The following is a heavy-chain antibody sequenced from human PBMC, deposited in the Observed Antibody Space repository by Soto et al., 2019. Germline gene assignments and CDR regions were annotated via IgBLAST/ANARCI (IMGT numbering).Heavy chain of an antibody. J-gene: IGHJ6*02. CDR1: GLSLSTYS. Sequence: EVLLVESGGGLVQRGGSLRLSCVASGLSLSTYSLNWVRQAPRKGREWVSYISGSSDTIYYEDSGEGRFTISRDNAQNALYLQMTSLRDADTAVYFCERGSDLPYGMDVWGQGPTVTVSS. CDR2: ISGSSDTI. CDR3: ERGSDLPYGMDV. V-gene: IGHV3-48*02.